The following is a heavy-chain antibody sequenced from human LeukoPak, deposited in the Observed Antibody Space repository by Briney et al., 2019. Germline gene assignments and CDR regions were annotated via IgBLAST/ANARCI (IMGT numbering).Heavy chain of an antibody. V-gene: IGHV4-34*01. CDR1: GGSFSGYY. D-gene: IGHD3-3*01. Sequence: SETLSLTCAVYGGSFSGYYRSWIRQPPGKGLEWIGEINHSGSTNYNPSLKSRVTISVDTSKNQFSLRLSSVTAADTAVYYCARTTIFGVVIKFDYWGHGTLVTVSS. J-gene: IGHJ4*01. CDR3: ARTTIFGVVIKFDY. CDR2: INHSGST.